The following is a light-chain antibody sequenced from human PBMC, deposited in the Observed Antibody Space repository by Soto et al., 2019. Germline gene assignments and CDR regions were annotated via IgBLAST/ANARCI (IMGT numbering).Light chain of an antibody. Sequence: DIQMTQSPSTLSASVGDRVTITCRASQSISSWLAWYQQKPGKAPKLLMYKASSLQSGVPSRFSGSGSGTELTLTISSLQADDSATYYCQQYKSYWTFGQGTKVEIK. V-gene: IGKV1-5*03. J-gene: IGKJ1*01. CDR3: QQYKSYWT. CDR1: QSISSW. CDR2: KAS.